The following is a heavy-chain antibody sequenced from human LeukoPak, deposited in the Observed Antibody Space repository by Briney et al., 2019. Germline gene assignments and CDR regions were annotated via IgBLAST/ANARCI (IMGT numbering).Heavy chain of an antibody. D-gene: IGHD3-22*01. CDR1: GYTFNTYG. V-gene: IGHV1-18*01. J-gene: IGHJ5*01. Sequence: GASVKVSCKASGYTFNTYGISWVRQAPGQGPEWMGWISGYNGKSNYAQKFQGRVTMTTDTSTTTAYMELRRLRSDDTAVYYCARVFYYDTSGHNWFDSWGQGTLVTVSS. CDR2: ISGYNGKS. CDR3: ARVFYYDTSGHNWFDS.